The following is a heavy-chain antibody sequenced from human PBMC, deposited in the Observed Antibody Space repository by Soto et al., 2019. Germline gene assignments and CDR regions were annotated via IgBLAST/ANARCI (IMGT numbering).Heavy chain of an antibody. J-gene: IGHJ4*02. Sequence: WETLSLSCAVYGGSLSRYYWTWVRQPPGTGLEWIGEINHSGSTNYNPSLKSRVTISVDTSKNQFSLKLTSVTAADTAVYYCARDKITGLFDYWGQGTLVT. V-gene: IGHV4-34*01. CDR2: INHSGST. D-gene: IGHD2-8*02. CDR1: GGSLSRYY. CDR3: ARDKITGLFDY.